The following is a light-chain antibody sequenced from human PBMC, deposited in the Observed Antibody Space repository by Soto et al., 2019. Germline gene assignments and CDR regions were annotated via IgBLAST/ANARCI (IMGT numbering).Light chain of an antibody. Sequence: DIQMTQSPSTLSASVGDGVTITCRASQNISVWLAWYQQRPGKAPKFLIYDASNLETGVSSRVSGSGSGTEFTLTIRSLQPDDFATYYCQQYDSSSPPFGQGTKLEI. CDR1: QNISVW. CDR2: DAS. V-gene: IGKV1-5*01. J-gene: IGKJ2*01. CDR3: QQYDSSSPP.